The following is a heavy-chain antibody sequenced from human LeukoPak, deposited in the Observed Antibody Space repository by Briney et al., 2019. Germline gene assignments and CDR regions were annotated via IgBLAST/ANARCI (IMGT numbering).Heavy chain of an antibody. Sequence: VASVKVSCKASGYTFTSYGISWVRQAPGQGLEWMGWISVYNGDAKYPQKFQGRVTMSTDTSTGTAYMELRSLRSDDTAVYYCARYAQDTNGWYYFDYWGQGTLVTVSS. CDR3: ARYAQDTNGWYYFDY. J-gene: IGHJ4*02. V-gene: IGHV1-18*01. CDR2: ISVYNGDA. CDR1: GYTFTSYG. D-gene: IGHD6-19*01.